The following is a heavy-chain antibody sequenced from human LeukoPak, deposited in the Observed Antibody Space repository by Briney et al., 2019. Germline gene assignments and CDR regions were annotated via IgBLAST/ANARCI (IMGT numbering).Heavy chain of an antibody. CDR1: GYTLTELS. Sequence: ASVKVSCKVSGYTLTELSMHWVRQAPGKGLEWMGGFDPEDGETIYAQKFQGRVTMTEDTSTDTAYMELSSLRSEDTAVYYCATDVAAAGNPYYYYYGMDVWGQGTTVTVSS. J-gene: IGHJ6*02. V-gene: IGHV1-24*01. CDR2: FDPEDGET. CDR3: ATDVAAAGNPYYYYYGMDV. D-gene: IGHD6-13*01.